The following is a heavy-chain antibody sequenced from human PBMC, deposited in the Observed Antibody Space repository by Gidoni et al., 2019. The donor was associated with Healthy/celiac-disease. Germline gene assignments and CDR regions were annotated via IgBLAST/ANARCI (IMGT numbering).Heavy chain of an antibody. J-gene: IGHJ3*02. D-gene: IGHD3-22*01. CDR1: GGPFSSYA. Sequence: QVQLVQSGAEVKKPGSSVKVSCTASGGPFSSYAISWVRQAPGQGLEWMGGIIPIFGTANYAQKFQGRVTITADESTSTAYMELSSLRSEDTAVYYCAWYDSSGPDAFDIWGQGTMVTVSS. CDR2: IIPIFGTA. CDR3: AWYDSSGPDAFDI. V-gene: IGHV1-69*01.